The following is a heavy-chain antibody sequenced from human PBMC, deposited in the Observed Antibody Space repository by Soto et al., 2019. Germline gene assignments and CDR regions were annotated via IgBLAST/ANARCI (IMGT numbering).Heavy chain of an antibody. J-gene: IGHJ4*02. D-gene: IGHD3-10*01. CDR3: ARSFMVPVDFFDY. CDR1: KGSLSSNY. CDR2: IYYSGST. V-gene: IGHV4-59*01. Sequence: SETRSRGCTVSKGSLSSNYWSWIRQSPGKGLEWIGNIYYSGSTNYNPSLKSRVTMSVDTSKNQFTLKLSSVTAADTGVYFCARSFMVPVDFFDYWGQGTLVTVSS.